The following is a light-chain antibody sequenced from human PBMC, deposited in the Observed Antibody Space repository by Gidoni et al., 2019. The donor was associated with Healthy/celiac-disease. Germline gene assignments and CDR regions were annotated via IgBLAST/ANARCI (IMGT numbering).Light chain of an antibody. Sequence: EIVLTQSPGTLSLSPGERATLSCSASQRVSSSYLAWYQQKPGQAPRLLIYGASSRATGIPDRFSGSGSGTDFTLTISRLEPEDFAVYYCQQYGSSPLITFGPGTKVDIK. CDR1: QRVSSSY. CDR3: QQYGSSPLIT. J-gene: IGKJ3*01. CDR2: GAS. V-gene: IGKV3-20*01.